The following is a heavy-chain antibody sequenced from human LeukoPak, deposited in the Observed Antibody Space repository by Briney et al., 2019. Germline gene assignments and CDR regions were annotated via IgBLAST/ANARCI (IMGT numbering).Heavy chain of an antibody. D-gene: IGHD5-12*01. J-gene: IGHJ4*02. CDR3: AKDRLLAPKYYFDY. Sequence: GRSLRLSCAASGFTFDDCAMHWVRQAPGKGLEWVSGISWNSGSIGYADSVKGRFTISRDNAKNSLYLQMNSLRAEDTALYYCAKDRLLAPKYYFDYWGQGTLVTVSS. V-gene: IGHV3-9*01. CDR1: GFTFDDCA. CDR2: ISWNSGSI.